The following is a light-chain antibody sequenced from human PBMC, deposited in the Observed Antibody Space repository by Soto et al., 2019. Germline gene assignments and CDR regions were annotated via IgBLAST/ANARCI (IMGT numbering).Light chain of an antibody. CDR3: QQYASSPLLT. CDR1: QTIGRAY. CDR2: GSS. Sequence: EIVLTQSPGTLSLSPWETATLSCRASQTIGRAYLAWYQQKPGQAPRLLIFGSSSRATGIPDRFSGRGSGADFTLTISRLEPEDFAVYYCQQYASSPLLTFGGGTKVDIK. V-gene: IGKV3-20*01. J-gene: IGKJ4*01.